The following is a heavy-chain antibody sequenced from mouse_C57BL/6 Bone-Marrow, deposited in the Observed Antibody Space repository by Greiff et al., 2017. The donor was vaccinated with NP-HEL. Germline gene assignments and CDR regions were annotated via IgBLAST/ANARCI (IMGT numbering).Heavy chain of an antibody. Sequence: EVMLVESGGGLVKPGGSLKLSCAASGFTFRSYAMSWVRQTPEKRLEWVATISDGGSYTYYPDNVKGRVTISRDNAKNNLYLQRSHLKSEDTAMYYCARDRTTVGAPWGWYFDVWGTGTTVTVSS. D-gene: IGHD1-1*01. V-gene: IGHV5-4*01. CDR3: ARDRTTVGAPWGWYFDV. CDR2: ISDGGSYT. J-gene: IGHJ1*03. CDR1: GFTFRSYA.